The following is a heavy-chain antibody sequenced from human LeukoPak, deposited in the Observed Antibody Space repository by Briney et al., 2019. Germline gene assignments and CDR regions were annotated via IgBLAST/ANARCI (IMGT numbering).Heavy chain of an antibody. J-gene: IGHJ4*02. V-gene: IGHV4-39*07. CDR1: GASFSSSTYY. D-gene: IGHD6-6*01. Sequence: SETLSLTCTVSGASFSSSTYYWGWIRQPPGKGLEWIGSIYYSGSTNYNPSLKSRVTISVDTSKNQFSLKLSSVTAADTAVYYCAGGYSSSSQYVYWGQGTLVTVSS. CDR2: IYYSGST. CDR3: AGGYSSSSQYVY.